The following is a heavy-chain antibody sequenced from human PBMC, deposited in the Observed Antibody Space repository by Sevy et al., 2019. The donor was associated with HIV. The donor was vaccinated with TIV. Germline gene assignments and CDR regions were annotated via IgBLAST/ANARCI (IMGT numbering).Heavy chain of an antibody. V-gene: IGHV3-21*01. Sequence: GGSLRLSCAASGFTFSSYSMHWVRQAPGKGLEWVSSINSISTYIYYEDSVNGRFTISRDNAKNSLYLQMNSLRAEDTAVYYCARGPDYYDSSGYYYQWGQGTLVTVSS. J-gene: IGHJ4*02. CDR3: ARGPDYYDSSGYYYQ. D-gene: IGHD3-22*01. CDR2: INSISTYI. CDR1: GFTFSSYS.